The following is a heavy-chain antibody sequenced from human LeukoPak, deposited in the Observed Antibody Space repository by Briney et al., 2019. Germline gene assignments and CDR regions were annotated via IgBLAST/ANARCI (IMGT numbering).Heavy chain of an antibody. J-gene: IGHJ4*02. Sequence: SVKVSCKASGGTFSSYAISWVRQAPGQGLEWMGGITPIFGTANYAQKFQGRVTITAVESMSTAYMELSSLRSEDTAVYYCARGWLAETTVVTPYNYWGQGTLVTVSS. CDR1: GGTFSSYA. CDR2: ITPIFGTA. V-gene: IGHV1-69*13. CDR3: ARGWLAETTVVTPYNY. D-gene: IGHD4-23*01.